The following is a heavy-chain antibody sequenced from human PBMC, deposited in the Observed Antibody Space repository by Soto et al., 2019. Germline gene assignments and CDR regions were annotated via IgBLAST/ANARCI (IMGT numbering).Heavy chain of an antibody. D-gene: IGHD2-21*02. V-gene: IGHV5-51*01. Sequence: PGESLKISCKGSGYSFTSYWIGWVRQMPGKGLEWMGIIYPGDSDTRYSPSFQGQVTISADKSISTAYLQWSSLKASDTAMYYCGVIQGACDWPHYYYYGMDVWGQGTTVTVSS. CDR2: IYPGDSDT. J-gene: IGHJ6*02. CDR3: GVIQGACDWPHYYYYGMDV. CDR1: GYSFTSYW.